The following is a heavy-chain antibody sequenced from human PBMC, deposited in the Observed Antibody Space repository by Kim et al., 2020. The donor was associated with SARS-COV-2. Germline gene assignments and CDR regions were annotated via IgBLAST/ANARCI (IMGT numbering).Heavy chain of an antibody. J-gene: IGHJ6*02. V-gene: IGHV4-34*01. Sequence: SETLSLTCAVYGGTFSDYTWTWIRQPPGKGLEWIGEINHSGSINLSPSLKNRITISVDTYKSQFSLRLKSMTATDAAVYYCARGRAGVVPSPVLGLGPYYHYYAIDVWGRGTPVAVSS. CDR1: GGTFSDYT. CDR3: ARGRAGVVPSPVLGLGPYYHYYAIDV. CDR2: INHSGSI. D-gene: IGHD2-8*02.